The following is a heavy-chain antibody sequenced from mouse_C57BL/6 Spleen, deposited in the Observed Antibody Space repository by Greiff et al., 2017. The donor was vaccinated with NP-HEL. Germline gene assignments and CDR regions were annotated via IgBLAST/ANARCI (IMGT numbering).Heavy chain of an antibody. CDR3: ARVYDGPFDY. D-gene: IGHD2-3*01. Sequence: QVQLQQSGPELVKPGASVKISCKASGYAFSSSWMNWVKQRPGKGLEWIGRIYPGDGDTNYNGKLKGKATLTADKSSSTAYMQLSSLTSEDSAVYFCARVYDGPFDYWGQGTTLTVSS. CDR2: IYPGDGDT. V-gene: IGHV1-82*01. J-gene: IGHJ2*01. CDR1: GYAFSSSW.